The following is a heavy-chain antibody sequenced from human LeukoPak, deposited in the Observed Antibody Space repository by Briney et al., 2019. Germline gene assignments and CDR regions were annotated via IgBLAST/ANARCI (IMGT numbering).Heavy chain of an antibody. CDR2: INHSGST. CDR1: GGSFSNYY. V-gene: IGHV4-34*01. J-gene: IGHJ5*02. CDR3: ARDEIAAAGYNWFDP. D-gene: IGHD6-13*01. Sequence: SETLSLTCVVYGGSFSNYYWGWIRQPPGKGLEWIGEINHSGSTNYNPSLKSRVTISVDTSKNQFSLKLSSVTAADTAVYYCARDEIAAAGYNWFDPWGQGTLVTVSS.